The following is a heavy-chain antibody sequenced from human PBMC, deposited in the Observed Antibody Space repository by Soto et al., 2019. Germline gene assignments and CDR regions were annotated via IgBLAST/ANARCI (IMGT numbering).Heavy chain of an antibody. CDR2: ITSDGKSK. CDR3: ARESGDWPLNWFDP. D-gene: IGHD2-21*02. CDR1: GFNFSNHW. V-gene: IGHV3-74*01. J-gene: IGHJ5*02. Sequence: GGSLRLSCAASGFNFSNHWMHWVRQRPGEGLVWVSRITSDGKSKAYAESVKGRFAISRDNAKNTLYLQMNGLAAEDTAVYYCARESGDWPLNWFDPWGQGTLVTVSS.